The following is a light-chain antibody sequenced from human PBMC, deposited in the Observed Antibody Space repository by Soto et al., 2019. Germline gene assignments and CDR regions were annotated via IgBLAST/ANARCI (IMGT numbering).Light chain of an antibody. CDR3: TSYTNSNTLI. CDR1: SSVIGLYNY. CDR2: DVT. V-gene: IGLV2-14*01. Sequence: QSALTQPASVSGSPGQSVTISCTGTSSVIGLYNYVSWYQQHPAKAPKLMVYDVTHRPSGVSNRFSGSKSGNTASLTISGLLVEDEADYYCTSYTNSNTLIFGGGAKLTVL. J-gene: IGLJ2*01.